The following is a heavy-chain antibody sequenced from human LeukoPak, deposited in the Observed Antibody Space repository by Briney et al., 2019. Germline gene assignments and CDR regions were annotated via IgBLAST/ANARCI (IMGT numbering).Heavy chain of an antibody. CDR3: TREDY. CDR1: GYTFSDYY. CDR2: IHPNSGGT. J-gene: IGHJ4*02. Sequence: ASVKVSCKVSGYTFSDYYLLWMRQAPGQGLEWMGWIHPNSGGTTYAQKFQGRVTLTRDTSISTAYMDLSGLTSDDTAVYYCTREDYWRQGTLVTVSS. V-gene: IGHV1-2*02.